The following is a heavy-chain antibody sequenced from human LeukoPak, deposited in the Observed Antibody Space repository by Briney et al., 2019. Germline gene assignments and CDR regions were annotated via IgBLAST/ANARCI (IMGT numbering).Heavy chain of an antibody. Sequence: SETLSLTCAVYGGSFSGYYWSWIRQPPGKGLEWIGEINHSGSTNYNPSLKSRITISVDKSKNQFSLKLSSVTAADTAVYYCARATNSGSYHDYWGQGTLVTVSS. D-gene: IGHD1-26*01. V-gene: IGHV4-34*01. CDR1: GGSFSGYY. J-gene: IGHJ4*02. CDR3: ARATNSGSYHDY. CDR2: INHSGST.